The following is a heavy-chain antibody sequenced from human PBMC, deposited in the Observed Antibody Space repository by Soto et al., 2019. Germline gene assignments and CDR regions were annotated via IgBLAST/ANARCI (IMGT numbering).Heavy chain of an antibody. CDR2: INPNSGGT. CDR3: ARDPVPIGVVQQTVPWFGP. CDR1: GYTFTGYY. J-gene: IGHJ5*02. V-gene: IGHV1-2*04. Sequence: QVQLVQSGAEVKKPGASVKVSCKASGYTFTGYYMHWVRQAPGQGLEWMGWINPNSGGTNYAQKFQGWVTMTRDTSNSTAYMELRRLRSDDTAVYYCARDPVPIGVVQQTVPWFGPWGQGTLVTVSS. D-gene: IGHD3-22*01.